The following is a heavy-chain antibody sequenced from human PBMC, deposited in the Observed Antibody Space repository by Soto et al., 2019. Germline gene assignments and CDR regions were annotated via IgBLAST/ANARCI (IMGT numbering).Heavy chain of an antibody. D-gene: IGHD2-15*01. V-gene: IGHV4-31*03. CDR1: GGSISSGGYY. Sequence: PSETLSLTCTVSGGSISSGGYYWSWIRQHPGKGLEWIGYIYYSGSTYYNPSLKSRVTISVDTSKNQFSLKLSSVTAADTAVYYCARKAAATIYPFDYWGQGTLVTVSS. CDR3: ARKAAATIYPFDY. CDR2: IYYSGST. J-gene: IGHJ4*02.